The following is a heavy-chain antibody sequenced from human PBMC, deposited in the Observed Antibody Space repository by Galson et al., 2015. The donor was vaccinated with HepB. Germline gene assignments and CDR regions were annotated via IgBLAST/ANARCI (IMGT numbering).Heavy chain of an antibody. CDR1: GDSVSSTSVS. CDR2: TYCRSKRYS. D-gene: IGHD2-21*01. Sequence: CAISGDSVSSTSVSWNWIRQSPSRGLEWLGRTYCRSKRYSDYALSVRSRITINPDTSKNQFSLQLNSVTPEDTAVYYCARDGDFKFDYWGQGTLVTVSS. J-gene: IGHJ4*02. CDR3: ARDGDFKFDY. V-gene: IGHV6-1*01.